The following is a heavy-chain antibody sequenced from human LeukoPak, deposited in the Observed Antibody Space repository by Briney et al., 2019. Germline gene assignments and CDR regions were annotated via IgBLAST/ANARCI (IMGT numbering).Heavy chain of an antibody. CDR2: ISGDGGYT. CDR1: GFTFDDYA. Sequence: GGSLRLSCAASGFTFDDYAMHWVRQAPGKGLEWVSFISGDGGYTYYADSVKGRFTISRDNSKNSLYLQMYSLRPEDTALYYCAKVRYSSGPFDYWGQGTLVTVSS. V-gene: IGHV3-43*02. CDR3: AKVRYSSGPFDY. J-gene: IGHJ4*02. D-gene: IGHD4-11*01.